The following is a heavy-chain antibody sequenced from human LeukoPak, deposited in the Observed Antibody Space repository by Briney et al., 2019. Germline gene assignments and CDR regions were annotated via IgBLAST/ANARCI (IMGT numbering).Heavy chain of an antibody. D-gene: IGHD2-2*02. CDR3: ARDLGYCSSTSCYIIDY. J-gene: IGHJ4*02. CDR2: ISASGGNT. Sequence: GGSLRLSCAASGFTFNTYGMTWVRQAPGKGLEWVSSISASGGNTYYADSVKGRFTISRDNAKNSLYLQMNSLRAEDTAVYYCARDLGYCSSTSCYIIDYWGQGTLVTVSS. V-gene: IGHV3-21*01. CDR1: GFTFNTYG.